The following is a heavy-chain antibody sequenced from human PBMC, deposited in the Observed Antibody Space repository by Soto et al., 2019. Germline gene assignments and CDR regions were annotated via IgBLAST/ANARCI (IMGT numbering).Heavy chain of an antibody. V-gene: IGHV6-1*01. Sequence: SQTLSLTCAISGDSVSSNSAAWNWIRQSPSRGLEWLGRTYYRSKWYNDYAASVKSRITINPDTSKNHFSLQLNSVTPEDTAVYYCAREDRTIFGVVPDAFDIWGQGTMVTV. J-gene: IGHJ3*02. D-gene: IGHD3-3*01. CDR1: GDSVSSNSAA. CDR3: AREDRTIFGVVPDAFDI. CDR2: TYYRSKWYN.